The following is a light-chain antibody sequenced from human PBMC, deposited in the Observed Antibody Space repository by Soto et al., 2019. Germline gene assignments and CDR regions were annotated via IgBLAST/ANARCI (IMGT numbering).Light chain of an antibody. V-gene: IGKV3-15*01. Sequence: EIVMTQSPATLSVSPGERATLSCRASQSVSSNLAWYQQKPGQDPRLLIYGASTRATGIPARFSGSRSATEFSTLIISLQSADFAVYYCHQYNNWSPWTFGQGTKVEIK. J-gene: IGKJ1*01. CDR3: HQYNNWSPWT. CDR2: GAS. CDR1: QSVSSN.